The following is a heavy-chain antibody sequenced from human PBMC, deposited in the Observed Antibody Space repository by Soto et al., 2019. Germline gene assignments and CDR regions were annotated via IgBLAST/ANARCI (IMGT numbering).Heavy chain of an antibody. CDR1: GDTFTFYS. CDR3: ASSYGSGYRAFDY. Sequence: QVQLVQSGAEVKRPGSSVKVSCKASGDTFTFYSINWVRQAPGLGLEWMGRINPILSMSNYAQRFQGGVTMTADKSPSTAYMELSSLRSEDTAIYYCASSYGSGYRAFDYWGQGALVTFSS. CDR2: INPILSMS. D-gene: IGHD3-10*01. V-gene: IGHV1-69*02. J-gene: IGHJ4*02.